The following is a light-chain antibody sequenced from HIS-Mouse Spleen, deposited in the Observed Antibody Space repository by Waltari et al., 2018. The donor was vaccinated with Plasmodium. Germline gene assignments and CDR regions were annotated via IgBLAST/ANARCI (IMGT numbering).Light chain of an antibody. Sequence: EIVLTQSPGTLSLSPGERATLSCRASQSVSSSYLAWYQQKPGQAPRLLIYGASSRATGIPARFSGSVSGTDFTLTISRLEPEDYAVYYCQQYGSSPYTFGQGTKLEIK. CDR2: GAS. CDR1: QSVSSSY. V-gene: IGKV3-20*01. J-gene: IGKJ2*01. CDR3: QQYGSSPYT.